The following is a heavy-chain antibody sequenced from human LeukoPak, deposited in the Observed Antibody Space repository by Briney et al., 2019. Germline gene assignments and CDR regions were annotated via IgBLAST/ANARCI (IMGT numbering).Heavy chain of an antibody. CDR3: ARGVSSGYRKLHNWFDP. D-gene: IGHD3-22*01. Sequence: PSQTLSLNCTVSGGSISSGGYYWSWIRQHPGKGLEWIGYIYYSGSTYYNPSLKSRVTISVDTSKNQFSLKLSSVTAADTAVYYCARGVSSGYRKLHNWFDPWGQGTLVTVSS. CDR2: IYYSGST. J-gene: IGHJ5*02. V-gene: IGHV4-31*03. CDR1: GGSISSGGYY.